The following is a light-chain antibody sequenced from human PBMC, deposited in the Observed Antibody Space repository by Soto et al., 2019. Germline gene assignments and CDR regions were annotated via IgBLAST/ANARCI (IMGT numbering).Light chain of an antibody. J-gene: IGKJ2*01. CDR2: GAS. CDR1: QSVSSN. Sequence: EIVMTQSPATLSVSPGERATLSCRASQSVSSNLTWYQQKPGQAPRLLISGASTRATGVPARFSGSGSGTEFTLTISSLQSEDFAVYYCQQYNKWPHTFGQGTKVDIK. CDR3: QQYNKWPHT. V-gene: IGKV3-15*01.